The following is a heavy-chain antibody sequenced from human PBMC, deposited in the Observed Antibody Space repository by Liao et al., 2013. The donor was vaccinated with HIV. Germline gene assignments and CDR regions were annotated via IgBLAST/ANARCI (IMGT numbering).Heavy chain of an antibody. D-gene: IGHD5-12*01. CDR3: ARYSGYDWEYFEY. J-gene: IGHJ4*02. CDR1: GGSISSYY. V-gene: IGHV4-59*01. CDR2: IYYTGST. Sequence: QVQLQESGPGLVKPSETLSLTCTVSGGSISSYYWSWIRQPPGKGLEWIGYIYYTGSTNYNPSLKSRVNISIDTSKKQFSLRLNSVTAADTAVYYCARYSGYDWEYFEYWGQGTLVTVSS.